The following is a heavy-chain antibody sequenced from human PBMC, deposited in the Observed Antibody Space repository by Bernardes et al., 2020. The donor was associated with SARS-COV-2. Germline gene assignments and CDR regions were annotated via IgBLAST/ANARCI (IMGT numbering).Heavy chain of an antibody. J-gene: IGHJ4*02. D-gene: IGHD6-13*01. CDR1: GGSISSSSYY. CDR2: IYYSGST. Sequence: SETLSLTCTVSGGSISSSSYYWGWIRQPPGKGLEWIGSIYYSGSTYYNPSLKSRVTISVDTSKNQFSLKLSSVTAADTAVYYCARWTGSWYSDYWGQGTLVTVSS. V-gene: IGHV4-39*01. CDR3: ARWTGSWYSDY.